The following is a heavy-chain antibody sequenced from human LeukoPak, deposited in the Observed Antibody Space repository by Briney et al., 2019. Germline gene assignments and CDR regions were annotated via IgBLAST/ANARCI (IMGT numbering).Heavy chain of an antibody. CDR2: IHNSGRT. CDR1: GGSVSSYY. CDR3: ARGPGTSGLTYYFDS. V-gene: IGHV4-59*02. Sequence: SEALSLTCSVSGGSVSSYYWSWIRQSPGKGLEWIGYIHNSGRTNYNPSLKSRVTGFVDTSKNQVSLRLSSVTAADAAVYYCARGPGTSGLTYYFDSWGQGTLVSVSS. J-gene: IGHJ4*02. D-gene: IGHD1-26*01.